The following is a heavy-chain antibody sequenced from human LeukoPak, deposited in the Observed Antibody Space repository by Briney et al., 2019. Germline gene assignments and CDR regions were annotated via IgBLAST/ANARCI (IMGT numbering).Heavy chain of an antibody. CDR2: IRQDGSEK. Sequence: GGSLRLSCAASGFTFSSYWMSWVRQAPGKGLEWVANIRQDGSEKYYVDSVKGRFTISRDNAKNSLYLQMNSLRAEDTAVYYCARRNGRTVGDAFDIWGQGTMVTVSS. CDR1: GFTFSSYW. V-gene: IGHV3-7*01. D-gene: IGHD4-23*01. J-gene: IGHJ3*02. CDR3: ARRNGRTVGDAFDI.